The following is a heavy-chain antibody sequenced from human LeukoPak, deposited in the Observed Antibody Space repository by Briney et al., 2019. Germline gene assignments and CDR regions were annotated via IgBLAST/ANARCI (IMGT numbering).Heavy chain of an antibody. D-gene: IGHD3-3*01. CDR2: INHSGST. J-gene: IGHJ4*02. V-gene: IGHV4-39*07. Sequence: TSETLSLTCTVSGGSISSSSYYWSWIRQPPGKGLEWIGEINHSGSTNYNPSLKSRVTISVDTSKNQFSLKLSSVTAADTAVYYCARGLFGVSVEYWGQGTLVTVSS. CDR1: GGSISSSSYY. CDR3: ARGLFGVSVEY.